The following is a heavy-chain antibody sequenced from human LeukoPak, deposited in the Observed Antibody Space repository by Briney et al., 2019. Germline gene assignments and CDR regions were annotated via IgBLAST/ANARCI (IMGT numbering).Heavy chain of an antibody. Sequence: PGGSLRLSCAASGFTFDDYAMQWVRQAPGKGLEWVSSISSSSSYIYYADSVQGRFTISRDNAKNSLYLQMNSLRAEDTAVYYCARREWLRSSVAGTIDYWGQGTLVTVSS. CDR1: GFTFDDYA. CDR2: ISSSSSYI. CDR3: ARREWLRSSVAGTIDY. V-gene: IGHV3-21*01. D-gene: IGHD5-12*01. J-gene: IGHJ4*02.